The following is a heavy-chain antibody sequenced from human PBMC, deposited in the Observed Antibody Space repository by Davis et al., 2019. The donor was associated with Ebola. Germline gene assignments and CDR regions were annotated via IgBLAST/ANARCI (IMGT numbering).Heavy chain of an antibody. V-gene: IGHV3-33*01. J-gene: IGHJ6*02. CDR1: GFTFSSYG. D-gene: IGHD1-14*01. Sequence: GESLKISCAASGFTFSSYGMHWVRQAPGKRLEWVAVIWYDRSNKYYADSVKGRFTISRDNSKNTLYLQMNSLRAEDTAVYYCARDRNVTTVPYYYGMDVWGQGTTVTVSS. CDR2: IWYDRSNK. CDR3: ARDRNVTTVPYYYGMDV.